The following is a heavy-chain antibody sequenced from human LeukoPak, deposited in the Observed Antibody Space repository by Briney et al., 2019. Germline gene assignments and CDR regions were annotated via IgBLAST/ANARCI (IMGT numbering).Heavy chain of an antibody. J-gene: IGHJ4*02. CDR1: GFTFSSYA. CDR2: ISGSGVST. V-gene: IGHV3-23*01. D-gene: IGHD3-22*01. CDR3: AKNLDYYDSSGYYYDEYYFDY. Sequence: GGSLRLSCAASGFTFSSYAMSWVRQAPGKGLEWVSGISGSGVSTYYADSVKGRFTISRDNSKNTLYLEMNSLRAEDTAVYYCAKNLDYYDSSGYYYDEYYFDYWGQGTLVTVSS.